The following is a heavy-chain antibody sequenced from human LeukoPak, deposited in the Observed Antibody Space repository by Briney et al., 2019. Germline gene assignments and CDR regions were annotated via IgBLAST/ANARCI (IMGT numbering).Heavy chain of an antibody. CDR3: ARHRSGGSQDDAFDI. D-gene: IGHD2-15*01. CDR2: IKQDGSEK. V-gene: IGHV3-7*01. CDR1: EFTFSTYW. J-gene: IGHJ3*02. Sequence: GGSLRLSCAASEFTFSTYWMSWVRQAPGQGLEWVADIKQDGSEKYYVDSVKGRFTISRQNAKNSLFLQMNSLRAEDTAVYYCARHRSGGSQDDAFDIWGQGTMVIVSS.